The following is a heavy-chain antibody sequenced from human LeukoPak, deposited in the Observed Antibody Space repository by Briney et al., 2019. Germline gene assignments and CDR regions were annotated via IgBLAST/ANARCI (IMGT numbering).Heavy chain of an antibody. CDR2: INPSGGST. V-gene: IGHV1-46*01. CDR1: GYTFTSYH. CDR3: ARGPVAAAGARAHVYYFDY. D-gene: IGHD6-13*01. Sequence: ASVKDSCKASGYTFTSYHMHWLRQAPGQGLEWMGIINPSGGSTSYAQKFQGRVTMTRDTSTSTVHMELSRLGSEDTAVYYCARGPVAAAGARAHVYYFDYWGQGTLVTVSS. J-gene: IGHJ4*02.